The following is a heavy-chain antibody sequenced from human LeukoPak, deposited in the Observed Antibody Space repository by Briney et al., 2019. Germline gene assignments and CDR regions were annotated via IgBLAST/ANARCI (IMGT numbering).Heavy chain of an antibody. V-gene: IGHV1-46*01. J-gene: IGHJ4*02. D-gene: IGHD3-3*01. CDR1: GYTFTSYY. CDR3: ARQSITIFGVVILFDY. CDR2: INPSGGST. Sequence: GASVKVSCKASGYTFTSYYMHWVRQAPGQGLEWMGIINPSGGSTSYEQKFQGRVTMTRDTSTSTVYMELSSLRSEDTAVYYCARQSITIFGVVILFDYWGQGTLVTVSS.